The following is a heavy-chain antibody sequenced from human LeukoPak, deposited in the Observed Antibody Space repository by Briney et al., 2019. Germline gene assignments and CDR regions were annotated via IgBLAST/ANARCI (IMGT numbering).Heavy chain of an antibody. CDR3: ARINWDDAFDI. CDR2: INPNSGST. V-gene: IGHV1-2*02. CDR1: GYTYTGYY. J-gene: IGHJ3*02. Sequence: ASVKVSCKASGYTYTGYYMHWVRQAPGQGLEWMGWINPNSGSTNYAQKFQGRVTMTRDTSISTAYMELSRLRSDDTAVYYCARINWDDAFDIWGQGTMVTVSS. D-gene: IGHD7-27*01.